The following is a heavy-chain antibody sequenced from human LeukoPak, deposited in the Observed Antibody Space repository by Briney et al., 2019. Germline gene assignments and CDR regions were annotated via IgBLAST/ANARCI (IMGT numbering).Heavy chain of an antibody. V-gene: IGHV3-48*01. J-gene: IGHJ4*02. D-gene: IGHD3-3*01. CDR3: ARVHDFWSGWNFDY. CDR1: GFTFSRYE. Sequence: GGSLRLSCAASGFTFSRYEMNWVRQAPGKGLEWVSYISSRRSTIYYADAVKGRFTISRDNGRNSLYLQMNSLRAEDTAVYYCARVHDFWSGWNFDYWGQGTLVTVSS. CDR2: ISSRRSTI.